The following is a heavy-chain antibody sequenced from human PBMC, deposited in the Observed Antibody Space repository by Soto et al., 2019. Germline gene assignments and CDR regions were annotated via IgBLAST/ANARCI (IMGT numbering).Heavy chain of an antibody. Sequence: QVQLQESGPGLVKPSQTLSLTCTVSGGSINSGGYYWVWIRQHPGKGLEWIGDINDSGITDYNPSLRSRITISVDTSKNHFSLNLTSVTAADTAVYYCARRPRSRSNYFDPWGQGTLVTVSS. V-gene: IGHV4-31*03. CDR1: GGSINSGGYY. CDR3: ARRPRSRSNYFDP. CDR2: INDSGIT. J-gene: IGHJ5*02.